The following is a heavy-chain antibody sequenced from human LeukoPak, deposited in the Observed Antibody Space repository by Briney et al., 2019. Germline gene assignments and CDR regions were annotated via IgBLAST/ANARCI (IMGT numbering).Heavy chain of an antibody. Sequence: GGSLRLSCAASGFTFSNAWISWVRQAPGKGLEWVGRIKSKTDGGTTDYAAPVKGRFTISRDDSKNTLYLQMNSLKTEDTAVYYCATDRLYYYYGMDVWGQGTTVTVSS. V-gene: IGHV3-15*01. J-gene: IGHJ6*02. CDR2: IKSKTDGGTT. CDR3: ATDRLYYYYGMDV. CDR1: GFTFSNAW.